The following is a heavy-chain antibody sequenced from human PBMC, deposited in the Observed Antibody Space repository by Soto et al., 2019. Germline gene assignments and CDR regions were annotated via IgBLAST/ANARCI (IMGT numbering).Heavy chain of an antibody. J-gene: IGHJ6*02. V-gene: IGHV1-69*01. Sequence: QVQLVQSGAEMKKPGSSVTVSCRASGGTFNRFSISWVRQAPGQGLEWMGGIIPMFGLVDYAQNFQDRVTITADESTTTVNLEVTSLRSEDTAVYYCGRAVGIRTFLPPDVWGQGTTVIVS. D-gene: IGHD3-16*01. CDR3: GRAVGIRTFLPPDV. CDR2: IIPMFGLV. CDR1: GGTFNRFS.